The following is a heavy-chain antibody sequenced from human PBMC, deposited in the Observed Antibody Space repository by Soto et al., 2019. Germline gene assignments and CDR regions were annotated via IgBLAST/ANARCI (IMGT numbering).Heavy chain of an antibody. J-gene: IGHJ3*02. CDR2: IIPIFGTA. V-gene: IGHV1-69*13. CDR3: ARDHETKELGVLQWLVSDDAFDI. D-gene: IGHD6-19*01. Sequence: SVKVSCKASGGTFSSYAISWVRQAPGQGLEWMGGIIPIFGTANYAQKFQGRVTITADESTSTAYMELSSLRSEDTAVYYCARDHETKELGVLQWLVSDDAFDIWGQGTMVTVS. CDR1: GGTFSSYA.